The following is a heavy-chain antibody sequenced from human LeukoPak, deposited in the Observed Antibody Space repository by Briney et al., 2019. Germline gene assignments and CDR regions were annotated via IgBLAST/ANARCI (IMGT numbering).Heavy chain of an antibody. CDR2: IKQVGSEK. J-gene: IGHJ4*02. Sequence: PGGSLRLSCAPPGFTFSTNWLTWVRQAPGKGRNWVANIKQVGSEKYYVDSVKGRFTISRDNAKNSLYLQMNSLRAEDTAVYYCAREGQQLGQAFDYWGQGTLVTVSS. CDR1: GFTFSTNW. D-gene: IGHD6-13*01. CDR3: AREGQQLGQAFDY. V-gene: IGHV3-7*01.